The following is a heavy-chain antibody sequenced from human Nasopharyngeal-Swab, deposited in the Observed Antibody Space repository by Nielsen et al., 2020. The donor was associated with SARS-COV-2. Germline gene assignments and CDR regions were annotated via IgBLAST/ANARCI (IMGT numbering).Heavy chain of an antibody. CDR1: GYSFTSYW. V-gene: IGHV5-10-1*01. J-gene: IGHJ5*02. Sequence: GGPLRLSCKGSGYSFTSYWISWVRQMPGKGLEWMGRIDPSDSYTNYSPSFQGHVTISADKSISTAYLQWSSLKASDTAMYYCARHGASGSSWYRNWFDPWGQGTLVTVSS. D-gene: IGHD6-13*01. CDR2: IDPSDSYT. CDR3: ARHGASGSSWYRNWFDP.